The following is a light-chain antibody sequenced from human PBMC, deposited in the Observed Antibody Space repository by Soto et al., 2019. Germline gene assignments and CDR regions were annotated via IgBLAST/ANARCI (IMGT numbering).Light chain of an antibody. CDR1: SPNIGSNT. V-gene: IGLV1-44*01. CDR2: SNN. Sequence: QSVLTQPPSASGTPGRRVTISCSGTSPNIGSNTVNWYQQLPGTAPKLLIYSNNQRPSGVPDRFSGSKSGTSASLAISGLQSEDEADYYCAAWDDSLNGLVFGGGTKLTVL. CDR3: AAWDDSLNGLV. J-gene: IGLJ2*01.